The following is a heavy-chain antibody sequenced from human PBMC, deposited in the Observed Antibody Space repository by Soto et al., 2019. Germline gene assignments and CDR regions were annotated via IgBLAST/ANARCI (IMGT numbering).Heavy chain of an antibody. CDR1: GDSVSSNSAA. CDR3: ARGDRLLAVAGTVWFDP. V-gene: IGHV6-1*01. D-gene: IGHD6-19*01. CDR2: TYYRSKWCN. Sequence: PSQTLSLTCAISGDSVSSNSAAWNWIRQSPSRGLEWLGRTYYRSKWCNDYAVSVKSRITINPDTSKNQFSLQLNSVTPEDTAVYYCARGDRLLAVAGTVWFDPWGQGTLVTVSS. J-gene: IGHJ5*02.